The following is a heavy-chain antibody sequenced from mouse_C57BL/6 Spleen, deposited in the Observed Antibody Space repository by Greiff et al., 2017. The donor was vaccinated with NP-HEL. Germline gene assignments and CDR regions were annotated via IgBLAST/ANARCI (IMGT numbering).Heavy chain of an antibody. Sequence: EVQVVESGGDLVKPGGSLKLSCAASGFTFSSYGMSWVRQTPDKRLEWVATISSGGSYTYYPDSVKGRFTISRDNAKNTLYLQMSSLKSEDTAMYYCARQGYGSPLYAMDYWGQGTSVTVSS. J-gene: IGHJ4*01. CDR2: ISSGGSYT. V-gene: IGHV5-6*01. CDR1: GFTFSSYG. D-gene: IGHD1-1*01. CDR3: ARQGYGSPLYAMDY.